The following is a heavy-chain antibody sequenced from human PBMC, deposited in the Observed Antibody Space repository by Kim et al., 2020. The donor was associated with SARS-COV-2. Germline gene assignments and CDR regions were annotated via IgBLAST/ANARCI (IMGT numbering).Heavy chain of an antibody. CDR2: ISYDGSNK. CDR1: GFTFSSYA. D-gene: IGHD3-3*01. Sequence: GGSLRLSCAASGFTFSSYAMHWVRQAPGKGLEWVAVISYDGSNKYYADSVKGRFTISRDNSKNTLYLQMNSLRAEDTAVYYCARDFVAYDFWSGYYRPDDYWGQGTLVTVSS. CDR3: ARDFVAYDFWSGYYRPDDY. V-gene: IGHV3-30*04. J-gene: IGHJ4*02.